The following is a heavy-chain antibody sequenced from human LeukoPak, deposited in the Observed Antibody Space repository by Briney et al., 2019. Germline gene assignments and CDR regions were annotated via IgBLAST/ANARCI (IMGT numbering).Heavy chain of an antibody. D-gene: IGHD1-26*01. CDR2: ISYDGSNE. CDR1: GFTFSNFA. Sequence: GGSLRLSCAASGFTFSNFATHWVRQAPGKGLEWVAVISYDGSNEYYADSVKGRFTISRDNSKNTLYLQMNSLRAEDTAVYYCARDRTWGVGATVPPLDYWGQGTLVTVSS. CDR3: ARDRTWGVGATVPPLDY. V-gene: IGHV3-30*04. J-gene: IGHJ4*02.